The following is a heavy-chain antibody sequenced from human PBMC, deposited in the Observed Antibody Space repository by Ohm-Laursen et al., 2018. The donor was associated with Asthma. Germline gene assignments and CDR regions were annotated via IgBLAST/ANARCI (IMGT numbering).Heavy chain of an antibody. V-gene: IGHV3-21*01. CDR3: ARATGIAVAGTDFDY. D-gene: IGHD6-19*01. CDR2: ISTASTFI. J-gene: IGHJ4*02. Sequence: SLRLSCAASGYTFSRYSIHWVRQVPGKGLEWVASISTASTFIYYADSVRGRFTTSRDNAKNSVYLQMNSLRADDTALYYCARATGIAVAGTDFDYWGQGTLVTVSS. CDR1: GYTFSRYS.